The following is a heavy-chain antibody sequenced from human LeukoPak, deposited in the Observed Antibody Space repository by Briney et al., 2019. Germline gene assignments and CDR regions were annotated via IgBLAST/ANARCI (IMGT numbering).Heavy chain of an antibody. D-gene: IGHD3-22*01. CDR2: IHHSGST. J-gene: IGHJ4*02. Sequence: SETLSLTCDVSGGSISSSNWWSWVRQPPGQGLEWIGEIHHSGSTNYNPSLKSRVTISVDKSKNQFSLKLSSVTAADTAMYYCARKDYYDSNGLDYWGQGSLVTVSS. CDR1: GGSISSSNW. CDR3: ARKDYYDSNGLDY. V-gene: IGHV4-4*02.